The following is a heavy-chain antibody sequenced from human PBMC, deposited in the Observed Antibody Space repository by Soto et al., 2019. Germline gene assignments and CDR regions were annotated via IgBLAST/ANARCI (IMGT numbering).Heavy chain of an antibody. V-gene: IGHV4-28*03. CDR3: AKDLGGYPKYYFDY. CDR2: IYYSGTT. J-gene: IGHJ4*02. CDR1: GYSISSSNW. D-gene: IGHD3-16*01. Sequence: PSDTLSLTCAVSGYSISSSNWWGWIRQPPGKGLEWIGYIYYSGTTYYNPSLKSRVTMSVDTSKNQFSLKLTSVTAVDTAVYYCAKDLGGYPKYYFDYWGQGTLVTVS.